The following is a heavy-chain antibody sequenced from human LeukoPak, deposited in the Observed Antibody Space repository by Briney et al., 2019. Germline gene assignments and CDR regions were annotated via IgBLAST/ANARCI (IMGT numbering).Heavy chain of an antibody. V-gene: IGHV3-11*04. CDR3: ARAFNDGFDI. Sequence: PGGSLRLSCAASGFTFRDYYMSWIRQAPGKGLEWVSYISSSGSRIYNADSVKGRFTISRDNAKNSPYLQMNSLRAEDTAVYYCARAFNDGFDIWGQGTMVAVSS. CDR1: GFTFRDYY. CDR2: ISSSGSRI. J-gene: IGHJ3*02.